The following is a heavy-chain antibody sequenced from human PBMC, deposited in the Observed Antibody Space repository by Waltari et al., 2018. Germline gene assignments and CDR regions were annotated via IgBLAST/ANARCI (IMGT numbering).Heavy chain of an antibody. CDR2: ISAYNGNT. CDR1: GYTFTSYG. J-gene: IGHJ6*02. Sequence: QVQLVQSGAEVKKPGASVKVSCKASGYTFTSYGISWVRQAPGQGLEWMGWISAYNGNTSNAQKLQGRGTMTTDTSTSTAYMELRSLRSDGTAVYYCARDPGQTYCCYDCGMDVWGQGTTVTVSS. V-gene: IGHV1-18*01. CDR3: ARDPGQTYCCYDCGMDV.